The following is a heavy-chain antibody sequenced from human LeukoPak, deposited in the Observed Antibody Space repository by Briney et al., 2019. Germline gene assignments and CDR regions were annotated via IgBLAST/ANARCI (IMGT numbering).Heavy chain of an antibody. V-gene: IGHV4-4*07. J-gene: IGHJ4*02. D-gene: IGHD3-22*01. CDR2: IYTSGST. CDR1: GGSISSYY. CDR3: ARNGVYDSSGYFDY. Sequence: SETLSLTCTVSGGSISSYYWSWIRQPAGKGLEWIGRIYTSGSTNYNPSLKSRVTMSVDTSKNQFSLKLSSVTAADTAAYYCARNGVYDSSGYFDYWGQGTLVTVSS.